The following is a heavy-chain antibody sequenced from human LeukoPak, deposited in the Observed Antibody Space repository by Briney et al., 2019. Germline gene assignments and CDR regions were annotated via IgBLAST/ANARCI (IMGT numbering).Heavy chain of an antibody. CDR2: ISSEGKTT. Sequence: GGPLRLSCSASGFIISPYAMHWVRQAPGKGLEYVSSISSEGKTTYYADSVKGRFTISRDNSKNTLYLQMSSLRPEDTAVYYCVKDRWVDHWGQGTLVTVSS. J-gene: IGHJ4*02. CDR1: GFIISPYA. V-gene: IGHV3-64D*06. D-gene: IGHD6-13*01. CDR3: VKDRWVDH.